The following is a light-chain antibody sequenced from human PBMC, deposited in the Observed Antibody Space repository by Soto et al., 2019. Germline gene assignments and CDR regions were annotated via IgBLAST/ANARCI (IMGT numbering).Light chain of an antibody. CDR2: GNS. J-gene: IGLJ1*01. V-gene: IGLV1-40*01. CDR1: SSNIGAGYD. CDR3: QSHDSSLSAYV. Sequence: QSVLTQPPSVSGAPGQRGTIAFTGSSSNIGAGYDVHWYQQLPGTGPKLLISGNSNRPSGVPDRFSGSRSGTSASLAITGLQAEDEADYYCQSHDSSLSAYVFGTGTKVTVL.